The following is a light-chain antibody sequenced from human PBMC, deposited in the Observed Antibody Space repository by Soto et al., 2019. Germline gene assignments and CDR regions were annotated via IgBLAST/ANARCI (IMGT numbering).Light chain of an antibody. J-gene: IGKJ1*01. Sequence: ETVLTQSPGTLSLSPGERATLSCRASQTIRNNYLAWYRQTPGQAPRLLIYVASNRATGIADRFSGSGSGTDFTLIISRLEPEDFALYYCQQYAGSPWTFGQGTKVEIK. V-gene: IGKV3-20*01. CDR3: QQYAGSPWT. CDR1: QTIRNNY. CDR2: VAS.